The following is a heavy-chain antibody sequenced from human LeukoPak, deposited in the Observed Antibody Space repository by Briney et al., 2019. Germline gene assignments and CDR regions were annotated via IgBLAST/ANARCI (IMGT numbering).Heavy chain of an antibody. J-gene: IGHJ4*02. Sequence: GGSLRLSCAASGFTFSSYWMTWVRQAPGKGLEWVANIGEDGSEKYYVDSVKGRFTISRDNAKNSLYLQMNSLRAEDTAVYYCAREGRFLEWSPGYWGQGTLVTVSS. CDR3: AREGRFLEWSPGY. CDR1: GFTFSSYW. D-gene: IGHD3-3*01. CDR2: IGEDGSEK. V-gene: IGHV3-7*01.